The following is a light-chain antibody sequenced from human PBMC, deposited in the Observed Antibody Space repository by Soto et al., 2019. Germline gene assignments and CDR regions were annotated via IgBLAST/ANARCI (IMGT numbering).Light chain of an antibody. CDR1: QSVLLTSNNKNY. Sequence: DIVMTQSPDSLAVSLGERATINCKSSQSVLLTSNNKNYLAWYQQKPGQPPKVLISWASTREAGVPDRFSGSGSGTDFTLTSTILQAEDVAVYYCQQYYTTLTFGGGTKVEIK. V-gene: IGKV4-1*01. CDR2: WAS. CDR3: QQYYTTLT. J-gene: IGKJ4*01.